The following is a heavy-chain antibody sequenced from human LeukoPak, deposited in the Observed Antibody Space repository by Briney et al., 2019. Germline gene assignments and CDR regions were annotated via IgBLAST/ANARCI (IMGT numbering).Heavy chain of an antibody. J-gene: IGHJ4*02. CDR3: ARGATGPFDY. CDR2: IYHSGST. V-gene: IGHV4-30-2*01. CDR1: GGSISSGGYY. D-gene: IGHD1-26*01. Sequence: SETLSLTCTVSGGSISSGGYYWSWIRQPPGKGLEWIGYIYHSGSTYYNPSLKSRVTISVDRSKNQFSLKLSSVTAADTAVYYCARGATGPFDYWGQGTLVTVSS.